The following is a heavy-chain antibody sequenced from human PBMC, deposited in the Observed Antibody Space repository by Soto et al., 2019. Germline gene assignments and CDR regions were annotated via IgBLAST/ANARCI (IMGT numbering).Heavy chain of an antibody. CDR3: ARDSHSYYYDSSGSYSDY. CDR2: INPNSGGT. Sequence: GASVKVSCKASGYTFTGYYMHWVRQAPGQGLEWIGWINPNSGGTNYAQKFQGRVTMTRDTSISTAYMELSRLRSDDTAVYYCARDSHSYYYDSSGSYSDYWGQGTLVTVSS. D-gene: IGHD3-22*01. CDR1: GYTFTGYY. V-gene: IGHV1-2*02. J-gene: IGHJ4*02.